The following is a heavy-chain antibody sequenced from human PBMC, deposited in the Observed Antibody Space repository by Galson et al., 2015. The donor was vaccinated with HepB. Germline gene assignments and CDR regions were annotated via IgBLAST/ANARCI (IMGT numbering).Heavy chain of an antibody. Sequence: SVKVSCKASGYTFTSYAMNWVRQAPGQGLEWMGWINTNTGNPTYAQGFTGRFVFSLDTSVSTAYLQISSLKAEDTAVYYCARVYHRSGYSYGYMWGQGTLVTVSS. V-gene: IGHV7-4-1*02. CDR3: ARVYHRSGYSYGYM. CDR1: GYTFTSYA. D-gene: IGHD5-18*01. CDR2: INTNTGNP. J-gene: IGHJ4*02.